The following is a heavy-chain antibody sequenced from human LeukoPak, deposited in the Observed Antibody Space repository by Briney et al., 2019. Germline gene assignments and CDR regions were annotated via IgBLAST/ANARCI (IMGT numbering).Heavy chain of an antibody. V-gene: IGHV3-72*01. J-gene: IGHJ4*02. CDR3: GRDRHSGSYSDY. Sequence: GGSLRLSCAASGIIFSDHYMTWVRQAPGKGLEWVGRIRNKANSYTTEYAASVKGRFTISGDDSKNSLFLQMNSLKTEDTAVYFCGRDRHSGSYSDYWGQGTLVTVSS. D-gene: IGHD1-26*01. CDR1: GIIFSDHY. CDR2: IRNKANSYTT.